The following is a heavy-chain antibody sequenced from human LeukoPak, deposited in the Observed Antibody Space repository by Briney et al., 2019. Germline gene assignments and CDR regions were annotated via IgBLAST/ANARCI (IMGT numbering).Heavy chain of an antibody. CDR3: ARGHGAFDL. CDR2: IYHSGST. D-gene: IGHD4-17*01. CDR1: GGSISSGGYS. J-gene: IGHJ2*01. V-gene: IGHV4-30-2*01. Sequence: KSSETLSLTCAVSGGSISSGGYSWSWIRQPPGKGLEWIGYIYHSGSTYYNPSLKSRVTISVDRSKNQFSLKLSSVTAADTAVYYCARGHGAFDLWGRGTLVTVSS.